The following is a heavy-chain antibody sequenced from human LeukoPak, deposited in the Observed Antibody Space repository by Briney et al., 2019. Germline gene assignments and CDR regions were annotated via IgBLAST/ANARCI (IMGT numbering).Heavy chain of an antibody. J-gene: IGHJ6*03. CDR1: GFTVSRNY. CDR2: IYSGGSR. Sequence: GGSLRLSCAASGFTVSRNYMSWVRQAPGKGLEWVSVIYSGGSRDYADSVKGRFTISRDNSKNTLYLQMNSLRAEDTAVYYCARVYYGSGSLYYYYYYMDVWGKGTTVTISS. V-gene: IGHV3-53*01. D-gene: IGHD3-10*01. CDR3: ARVYYGSGSLYYYYYYMDV.